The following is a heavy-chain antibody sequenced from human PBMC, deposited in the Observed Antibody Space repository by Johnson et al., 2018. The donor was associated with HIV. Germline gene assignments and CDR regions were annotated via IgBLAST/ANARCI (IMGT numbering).Heavy chain of an antibody. J-gene: IGHJ3*02. D-gene: IGHD5-18*01. CDR1: GFSFDDYA. V-gene: IGHV3-9*01. Sequence: VQLVESGGGVVRPGGSLRLSCAASGFSFDDYAMHWFRQAPGKGLEWVSGISWNSATIGYAASLEGRLHISRDNAKNSLYLQMNSLRPEDTALYYCTKDAHMVTPQRAFDIWGQGTMVTVSS. CDR2: ISWNSATI. CDR3: TKDAHMVTPQRAFDI.